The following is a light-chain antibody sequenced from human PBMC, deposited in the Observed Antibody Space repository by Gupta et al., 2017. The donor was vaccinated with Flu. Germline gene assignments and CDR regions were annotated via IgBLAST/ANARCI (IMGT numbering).Light chain of an antibody. V-gene: IGLV2-14*01. J-gene: IGLJ3*02. Sequence: QSALTQPASVSGSPGQSITISCTGSSSDIGGYKYVSWYQQHSGKAPKLMIYEVSNRPSGVSYRFSGSKSGNTASLTISGLQAEDEADYYCTSYTRSHTWVFGGGTKVSVL. CDR2: EVS. CDR3: TSYTRSHTWV. CDR1: SSDIGGYKY.